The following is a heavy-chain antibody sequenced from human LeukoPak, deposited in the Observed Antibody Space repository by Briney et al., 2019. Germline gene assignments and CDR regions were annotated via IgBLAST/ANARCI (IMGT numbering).Heavy chain of an antibody. Sequence: GGSLRPSCAASGFTFSSYSMNWVRQAPGKGLEWVSFISSSSGSIYYADSVKGRITISRDNAMNSLYLQMNSLRAEDTAVYYCVRRGLIETEYLERWGQGTLVIVSS. V-gene: IGHV3-48*04. CDR1: GFTFSSYS. D-gene: IGHD3-10*01. J-gene: IGHJ1*01. CDR2: ISSSSGSI. CDR3: VRRGLIETEYLER.